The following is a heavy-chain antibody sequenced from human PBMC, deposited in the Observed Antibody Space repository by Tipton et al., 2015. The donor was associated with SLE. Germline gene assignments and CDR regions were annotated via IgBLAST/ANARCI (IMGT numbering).Heavy chain of an antibody. J-gene: IGHJ4*02. CDR3: ARVVGETRGFDY. Sequence: QSGAEVKTPGASVKVSCTASGYTFTGHFLHWVRQAPGQGLEWMGWINPNSGYAEYAHKFQGRVTVASDTTISAAYMELSRLRFDDTAVYYCARVVGETRGFDYWGQGTLVTVSS. CDR2: INPNSGYA. D-gene: IGHD3-10*01. V-gene: IGHV1-2*02. CDR1: GYTFTGHF.